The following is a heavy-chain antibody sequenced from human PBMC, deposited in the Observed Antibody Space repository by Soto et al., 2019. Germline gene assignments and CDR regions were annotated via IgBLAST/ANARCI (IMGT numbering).Heavy chain of an antibody. CDR3: ARDLRRSSGWYIWVDGMDV. CDR1: GGTFHRHS. CDR2: IIPILGIA. V-gene: IGHV1-69*04. J-gene: IGHJ6*02. Sequence: PVKVSCKASGGTFHRHSISWVRQAPGQGPEWMGRIIPILGIANYAQKFQGRVTITADKSTSTAYMELSSLRSEDTAVYYCARDLRRSSGWYIWVDGMDVWGQGTTVTVSS. D-gene: IGHD6-19*01.